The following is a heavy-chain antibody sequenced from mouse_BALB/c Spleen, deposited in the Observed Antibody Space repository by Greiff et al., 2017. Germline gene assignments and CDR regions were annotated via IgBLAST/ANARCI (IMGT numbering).Heavy chain of an antibody. Sequence: EVQVVESGGGLVKPGGSLKLSCAASGFTFSSYAMSWVRQTPEKRLEWVATISSGGSYTYYPDSVKGRFTISRDNAKNTLYLQMSSLRSEDTAMYYCARHGDDGYYVAMDYWGQGTSVTVSS. D-gene: IGHD2-3*01. J-gene: IGHJ4*01. CDR1: GFTFSSYA. V-gene: IGHV5-9-3*01. CDR2: ISSGGSYT. CDR3: ARHGDDGYYVAMDY.